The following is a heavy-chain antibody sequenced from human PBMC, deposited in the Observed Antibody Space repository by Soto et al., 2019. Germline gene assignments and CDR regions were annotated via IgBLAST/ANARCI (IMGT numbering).Heavy chain of an antibody. D-gene: IGHD3-22*01. J-gene: IGHJ4*02. V-gene: IGHV3-66*01. Sequence: EVQLLESGGGLVQPGGSLRLSCAASGFTVSNNYMTWVRQAPGKGLEWVSVIYSGGSTYYADSVKGRFTLSRDNSKNTLYLQMNSLRAEDTAVYYCARGYDSSGFYYDYWGQGTLVTVSS. CDR2: IYSGGST. CDR1: GFTVSNNY. CDR3: ARGYDSSGFYYDY.